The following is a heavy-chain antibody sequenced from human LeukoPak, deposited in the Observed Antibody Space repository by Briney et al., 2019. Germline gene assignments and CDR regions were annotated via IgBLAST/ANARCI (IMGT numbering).Heavy chain of an antibody. D-gene: IGHD4-17*01. J-gene: IGHJ4*02. CDR2: IYSGGST. CDR1: GFTVSSNY. V-gene: IGHV3-53*01. CDR3: ATTPYGDYGECY. Sequence: GGSLRLSCAASGFTVSSNYMSWVRQAPGKGLEWVSVIYSGGSTYYADSVKGRFTISRDNSKNTLYLQMNSLRAEDTAVYYCATTPYGDYGECYWGQGTLVTFSS.